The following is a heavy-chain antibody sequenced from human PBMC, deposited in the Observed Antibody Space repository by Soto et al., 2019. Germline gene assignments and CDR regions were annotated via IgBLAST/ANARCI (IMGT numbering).Heavy chain of an antibody. V-gene: IGHV3-64*01. Sequence: ESGGGLVQPGGSLRLSCAASGFTFSSYAMHWVRQAPGKGLEYVSAISSNGGSTYYANSVKGRFTISRDNSKNTLYLQMGSLRAEDMAVYYCARDRGSGSFYYMDVWGKGTTVTVSS. J-gene: IGHJ6*03. CDR1: GFTFSSYA. CDR3: ARDRGSGSFYYMDV. D-gene: IGHD3-10*01. CDR2: ISSNGGST.